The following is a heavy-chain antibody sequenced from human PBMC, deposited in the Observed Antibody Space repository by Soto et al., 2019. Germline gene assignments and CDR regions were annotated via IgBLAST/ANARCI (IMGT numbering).Heavy chain of an antibody. Sequence: QVQLVQSGAEVKKPGASVKVSCKSSGYRFETYAMSWVRQAPGQGLEWMGWIRAYNTDTYYAEKFQDRVTMTTDTSTGTAYMELRSLRSDDTAVYYCARGHGVIIGAMHVWGQGTAVTVSS. V-gene: IGHV1-18*01. CDR1: GYRFETYA. CDR3: ARGHGVIIGAMHV. D-gene: IGHD3-3*01. J-gene: IGHJ6*02. CDR2: IRAYNTDT.